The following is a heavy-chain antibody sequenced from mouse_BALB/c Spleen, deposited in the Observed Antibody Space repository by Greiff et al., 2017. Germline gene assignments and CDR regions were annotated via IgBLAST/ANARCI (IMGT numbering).Heavy chain of an antibody. J-gene: IGHJ3*01. CDR3: ARGGLGEFAY. Sequence: EVKLVESGAGLVKPGASVKVSCEASGFSFTDYNMYWVKQSHGKSLEWIGNIDPYNGGTSYNQKFKGKATLTVDKSSSTAFMHLNSLTSEDSAVYYCARGGLGEFAYWGQGTLLTVSA. CDR2: IDPYNGGT. V-gene: IGHV1S135*01. D-gene: IGHD4-1*01. CDR1: GFSFTDYN.